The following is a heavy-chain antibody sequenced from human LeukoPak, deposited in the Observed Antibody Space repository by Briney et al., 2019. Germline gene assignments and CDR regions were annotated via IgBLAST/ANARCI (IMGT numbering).Heavy chain of an antibody. CDR1: GGTFSSYA. V-gene: IGHV1-69*01. J-gene: IGHJ4*02. Sequence: GAAVKVSCKACGGTFSSYAIGWVRQAPGQGLEWMGGIIPIFGTANYAQKFQGRVTITADESTSTAYMELSSLRSEDTAVYYCARDCSSTSCYGGGYDYWGQGTLVTVSS. D-gene: IGHD2-2*01. CDR3: ARDCSSTSCYGGGYDY. CDR2: IIPIFGTA.